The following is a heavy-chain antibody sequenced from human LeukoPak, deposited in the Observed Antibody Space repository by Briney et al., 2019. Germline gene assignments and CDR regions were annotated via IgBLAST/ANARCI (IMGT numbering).Heavy chain of an antibody. V-gene: IGHV4-34*01. CDR3: ARGRKYYYYMDV. J-gene: IGHJ6*03. CDR1: GFTFSSYE. CDR2: INHSGST. Sequence: PGGSLRLSCAASGFTFSSYEMNWVRQAPGKGLEWVGEINHSGSTNYNPSLKSRVTISVDTSKNQFSLKLSSVTAADTAVYYCARGRKYYYYMDVWGKGTTVTVSS.